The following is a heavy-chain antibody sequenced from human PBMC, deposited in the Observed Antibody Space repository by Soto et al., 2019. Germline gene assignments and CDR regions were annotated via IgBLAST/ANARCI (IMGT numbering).Heavy chain of an antibody. CDR1: GGSFSEVA. V-gene: IGHV1-69*01. Sequence: QVQLVQSVAEVKKPGSSVTVSCKASGGSFSEVAISWVRQAPGQGLEWMGRIIPVVGTTDYTQKFQGRLTILADESTNTAYMELSSLRAEDTAVYYCATLDATTFPFESWGQGTLVPVSS. J-gene: IGHJ4*02. CDR3: ATLDATTFPFES. CDR2: IIPVVGTT. D-gene: IGHD1-1*01.